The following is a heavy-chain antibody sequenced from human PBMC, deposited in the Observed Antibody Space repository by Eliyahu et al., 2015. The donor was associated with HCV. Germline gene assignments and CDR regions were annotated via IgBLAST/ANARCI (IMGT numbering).Heavy chain of an antibody. CDR2: ISGSGGRT. J-gene: IGHJ4*02. CDR1: XFTFGXXV. V-gene: IGHV3-23*01. Sequence: EVQLLESGGGLVQPGGSLRLSCAASXFTFGXXVMXXVRQAPGKGLEWVSTISGSGGRTYSADSVKGRFTISRDNSKNTVYLQMSSLRDEDTAVYFCAKDGQAAYYDFWSGHSPTYYFDSWGQGTLVTVSS. D-gene: IGHD3-3*01. CDR3: AKDGQAAYYDFWSGHSPTYYFDS.